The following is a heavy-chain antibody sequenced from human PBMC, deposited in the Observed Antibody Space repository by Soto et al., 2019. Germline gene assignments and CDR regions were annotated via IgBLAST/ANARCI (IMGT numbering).Heavy chain of an antibody. Sequence: ASVKVSCKASGYTFSNYYIHWVRQAPGQGLEWMGIINPSGGSTSYAQNFQGRVTMTRDTSTSTVYMELSSLRSEDTAVYYCARAEGYNSYYFDSWGQGTLVTVS. CDR1: GYTFSNYY. CDR3: ARAEGYNSYYFDS. J-gene: IGHJ4*02. V-gene: IGHV1-46*01. CDR2: INPSGGST. D-gene: IGHD5-12*01.